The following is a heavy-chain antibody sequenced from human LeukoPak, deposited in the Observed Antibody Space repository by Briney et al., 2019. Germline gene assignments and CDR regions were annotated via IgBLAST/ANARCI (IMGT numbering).Heavy chain of an antibody. CDR2: ISSDGGGT. J-gene: IGHJ4*02. D-gene: IGHD6-13*01. Sequence: GGSLRLSCAASGFTFSSYAMYWVRQAQGKGLEYVSSISSDGGGTYYANSVKGRFTVSRDNPKNTLYLQMGSLRAEDMAVYYCARRLLAAGVVEYWGQGTLVTVSS. CDR1: GFTFSSYA. V-gene: IGHV3-64*01. CDR3: ARRLLAAGVVEY.